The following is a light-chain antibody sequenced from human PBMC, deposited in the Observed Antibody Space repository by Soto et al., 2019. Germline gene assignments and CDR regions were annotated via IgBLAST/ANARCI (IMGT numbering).Light chain of an antibody. CDR3: QQRSNWPLT. Sequence: EIVLPQSPSTLPLSPGERATLSCKASQTVRGSLAWYQQKPGQAPRLLIYDASNRATGIPARFSGSGSGTDFTLTISSLEPEDFAVYYCQQRSNWPLTFGGGTKVDTK. V-gene: IGKV3-11*01. CDR2: DAS. J-gene: IGKJ4*01. CDR1: QTVRGS.